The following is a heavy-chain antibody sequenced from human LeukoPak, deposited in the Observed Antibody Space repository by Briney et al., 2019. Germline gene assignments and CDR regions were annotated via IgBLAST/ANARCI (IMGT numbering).Heavy chain of an antibody. CDR1: GFTFSSYS. Sequence: GGSLRLSCAAPGFTFSSYSMNWVRQAPGKGLEWVSYISSSSSTIYYADSVKGRFTISRDNAKNSLYLQMNSLRAEDTAVYYCARIPYYYGSGSLIWGQGTLVTVSS. CDR3: ARIPYYYGSGSLI. D-gene: IGHD3-10*01. J-gene: IGHJ4*02. CDR2: ISSSSSTI. V-gene: IGHV3-48*01.